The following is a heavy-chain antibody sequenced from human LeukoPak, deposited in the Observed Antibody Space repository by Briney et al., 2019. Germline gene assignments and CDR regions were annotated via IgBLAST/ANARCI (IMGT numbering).Heavy chain of an antibody. CDR1: GGSFSGYY. CDR2: INHSGST. Sequence: SETLSLTCAVYGGSFSGYYWSWIRQPPGKGLEWIGEINHSGSTNYNPSLKSRVTISVDTSKNQFSLKLSSVTAADTAVYYCARVFGWGYYYYMDVWGKGTTVTVSS. CDR3: ARVFGWGYYYYMDV. J-gene: IGHJ6*03. D-gene: IGHD3-9*01. V-gene: IGHV4-34*01.